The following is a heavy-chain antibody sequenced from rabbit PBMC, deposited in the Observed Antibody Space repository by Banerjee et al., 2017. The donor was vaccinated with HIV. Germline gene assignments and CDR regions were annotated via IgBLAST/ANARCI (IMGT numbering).Heavy chain of an antibody. V-gene: IGHV1S45*01. D-gene: IGHD4-1*01. CDR2: INTGSSGST. J-gene: IGHJ4*01. Sequence: GFSFSSSYWMSWVRQAPGKGLEWIGYINTGSSGSTYYASWAKGRFTISKTSSTTVTLQMTSLTAADTATYFCARDLAGVIGWNFGLWGPGTLVTVS. CDR1: GFSFSSSYW. CDR3: ARDLAGVIGWNFGL.